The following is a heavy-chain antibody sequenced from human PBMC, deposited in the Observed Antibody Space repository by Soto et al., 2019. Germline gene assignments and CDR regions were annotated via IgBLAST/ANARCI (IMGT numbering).Heavy chain of an antibody. J-gene: IGHJ6*02. CDR3: ARDRSAGDYFYYGLDV. D-gene: IGHD1-1*01. Sequence: QVHLVESGGGVVQPGRSLRLSCAASGLNFNRNGMHWVRQAPGKGLEWVAVIWYDGSKESYSDSVKGRFTISRDNSKNLLYLQMNSVRVEDTAVYFCARDRSAGDYFYYGLDVCGQGTTVTVSS. CDR2: IWYDGSKE. V-gene: IGHV3-33*01. CDR1: GLNFNRNG.